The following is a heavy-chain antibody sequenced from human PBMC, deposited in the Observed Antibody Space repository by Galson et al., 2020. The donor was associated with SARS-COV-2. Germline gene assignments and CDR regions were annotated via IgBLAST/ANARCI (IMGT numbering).Heavy chain of an antibody. V-gene: IGHV3-9*01. CDR1: GFTFDDYA. D-gene: IGHD2-15*01. Sequence: GGSLSLSCAASGFTFDDYAMHWVRQAPGKGLEWVSGISWNSGSIGYADSVKGRFTISRDNAKNSLYLQMNSLRAEDTALYYCAKDWGDGGKKGDRGSYYGMDVWGQGTTVTVSS. CDR3: AKDWGDGGKKGDRGSYYGMDV. J-gene: IGHJ6*02. CDR2: ISWNSGSI.